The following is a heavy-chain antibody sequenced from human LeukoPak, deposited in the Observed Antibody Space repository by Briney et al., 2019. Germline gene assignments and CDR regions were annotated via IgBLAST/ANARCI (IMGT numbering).Heavy chain of an antibody. V-gene: IGHV1-69*13. CDR2: IIPIFGTA. CDR1: GGTFSSYA. CDR3: ASSYYYDSSGYSNWFDP. D-gene: IGHD3-22*01. J-gene: IGHJ5*02. Sequence: ASVKVSCKASGGTFSSYAISWVRQAPGQGLEWMGGIIPIFGTANYAQKFQGRAMITADESTSTAYMELSSLRSEDTAVYYCASSYYYDSSGYSNWFDPWGQGTLVTVSS.